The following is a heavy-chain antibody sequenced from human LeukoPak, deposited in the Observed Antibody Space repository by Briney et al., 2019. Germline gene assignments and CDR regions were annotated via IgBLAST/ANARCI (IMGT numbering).Heavy chain of an antibody. CDR3: ARLTTTLGLLKSGSYADY. D-gene: IGHD1-26*01. CDR1: GGSISSSSYY. J-gene: IGHJ4*02. Sequence: SETLSLTCTVSGGSISSSSYYWGWIRQPPGKELEWIVSIYYSGSTYYSPSLKSRVTISVDTSNNQFSLKLSSVTAADTAVYYCARLTTTLGLLKSGSYADYWGQGTLVTVSS. V-gene: IGHV4-39*01. CDR2: IYYSGST.